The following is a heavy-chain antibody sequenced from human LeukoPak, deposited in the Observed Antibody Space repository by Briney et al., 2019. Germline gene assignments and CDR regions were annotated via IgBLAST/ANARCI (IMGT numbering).Heavy chain of an antibody. CDR3: VRRVVGYYFDY. Sequence: PGGSLRLSCAASGFTFSSYAMSWVRQAPGKGLEWVSAISGSGGSTYYADSAKGRFTISRDNSKNTLYLQMNSLRAEDTAVYYCVRRVVGYYFDYWGQGTLVTVSS. CDR2: ISGSGGST. J-gene: IGHJ4*02. V-gene: IGHV3-23*01. CDR1: GFTFSSYA. D-gene: IGHD3-22*01.